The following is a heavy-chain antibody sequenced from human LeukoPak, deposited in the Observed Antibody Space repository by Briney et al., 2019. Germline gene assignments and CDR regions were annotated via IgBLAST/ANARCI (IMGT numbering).Heavy chain of an antibody. CDR2: ISYSGST. Sequence: SETLSLTCTVSGGSFSSGSYFWSWIRQPPGMGLEWIVYISYSGSTNYNPSLKSRVTISVDTSKNQFSLKLSSVTAADTAVFYCARSPWGIAAAGHWGQGTLVTVFS. J-gene: IGHJ4*02. V-gene: IGHV4-61*01. D-gene: IGHD6-13*01. CDR1: GGSFSSGSYF. CDR3: ARSPWGIAAAGH.